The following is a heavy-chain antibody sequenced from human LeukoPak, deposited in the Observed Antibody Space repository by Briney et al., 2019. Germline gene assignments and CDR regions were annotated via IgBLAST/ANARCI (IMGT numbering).Heavy chain of an antibody. Sequence: PSETLSLTCTVSGGSISGYYWSWVRQSPEKGLESIGFIYSTGSTSYNPSLRSRVTISIDTSQNQFYLRLTSVTAADTAVYYCAKERVIRYHDSPTVRRVAFDLWGQGTMVTVSS. D-gene: IGHD3-22*01. CDR2: IYSTGST. V-gene: IGHV4-59*01. J-gene: IGHJ3*01. CDR3: AKERVIRYHDSPTVRRVAFDL. CDR1: GGSISGYY.